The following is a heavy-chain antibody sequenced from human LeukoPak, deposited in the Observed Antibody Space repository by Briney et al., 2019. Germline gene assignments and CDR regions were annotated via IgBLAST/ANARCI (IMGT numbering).Heavy chain of an antibody. CDR2: ISYDGVVK. J-gene: IGHJ4*02. CDR1: GFAFKTYA. D-gene: IGHD2/OR15-2a*01. CDR3: ARDLSTHYSIDF. V-gene: IGHV3-30-3*01. Sequence: GGSLRLSCAASGFAFKTYAIHWVRQTPGKGLEWVTFISYDGVVKYYADSVKGRLIISRDNSKNIVNLHMSSLRPEDTAVYYCARDLSTHYSIDFWGPGTLVSVSS.